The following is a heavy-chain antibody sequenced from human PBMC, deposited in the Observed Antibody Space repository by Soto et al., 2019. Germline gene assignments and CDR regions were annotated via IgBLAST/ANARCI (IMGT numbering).Heavy chain of an antibody. J-gene: IGHJ6*03. CDR3: ARGPLAHGGNYYYYMDV. Sequence: ASVKVSCKASGYTFTSYDINWVRQATGQGLEWMGWMNPNSGNTGYAQKFQGRVTMTRNTSISTAYMELSSLRSEDTAVYYCARGPLAHGGNYYYYMDVWGKGTTVTVSS. CDR2: MNPNSGNT. CDR1: GYTFTSYD. V-gene: IGHV1-8*01. D-gene: IGHD3-3*02.